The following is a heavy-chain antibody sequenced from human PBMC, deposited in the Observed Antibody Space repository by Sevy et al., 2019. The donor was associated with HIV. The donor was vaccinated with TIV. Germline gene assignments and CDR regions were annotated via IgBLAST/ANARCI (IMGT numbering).Heavy chain of an antibody. CDR3: ARAVEDYSDSSGWDWYFDL. J-gene: IGHJ2*01. Sequence: GGSLRLSCAASGFTFSYFSMHWVRQAPGKGLQWVSGIFASSNTHFTDSVKGRFSISRDNSKNTLSLQMNSLSAEDTAVYYCARAVEDYSDSSGWDWYFDLWGRGTLVTVSS. CDR1: GFTFSYFS. V-gene: IGHV3-66*01. D-gene: IGHD3-22*01. CDR2: IFASSNT.